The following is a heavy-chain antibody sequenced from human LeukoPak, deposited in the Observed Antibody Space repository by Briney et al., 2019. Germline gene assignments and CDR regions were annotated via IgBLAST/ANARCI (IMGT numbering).Heavy chain of an antibody. J-gene: IGHJ3*02. CDR3: ARGATYYYDSSGPRASDAFDI. Sequence: GASVKVSCKASGYTFTSYGISWVRQAPGQGLEWMGWISAYNGNTNYAQKLQGRVTMTTDTSTSTAYMELRSLRSDDTAVYYCARGATYYYDSSGPRASDAFDIWGQGTMVTVSS. CDR2: ISAYNGNT. V-gene: IGHV1-18*01. CDR1: GYTFTSYG. D-gene: IGHD3-22*01.